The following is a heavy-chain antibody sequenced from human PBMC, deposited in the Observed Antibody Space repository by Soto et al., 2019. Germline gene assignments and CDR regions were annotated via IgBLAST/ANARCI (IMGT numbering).Heavy chain of an antibody. CDR2: TYYRSKWYN. CDR1: GDSVSSNSAA. J-gene: IGHJ6*02. D-gene: IGHD4-4*01. CDR3: ARVVYSKKNYHYYGMDV. Sequence: SQTLSLTCAISGDSVSSNSAAWNWIRQSPSRGLEWLGRTYYRSKWYNDYAVSVKSRITINPDTSKNQFSLQLNSVTPEDTAVYYCARVVYSKKNYHYYGMDVWGQGTAVTVSS. V-gene: IGHV6-1*01.